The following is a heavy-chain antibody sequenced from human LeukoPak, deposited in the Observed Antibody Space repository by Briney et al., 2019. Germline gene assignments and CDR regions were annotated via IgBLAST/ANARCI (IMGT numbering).Heavy chain of an antibody. D-gene: IGHD3-10*01. CDR2: ISSSSSYI. CDR3: ARDRGTTNNWFDP. Sequence: GGSLRLSCAASGFTFSSNSMNWVRQAPGKGLEWVSSISSSSSYIYYADSVKGRFTISRDNAKNSLYLQMNSLRAEDTAVYYCARDRGTTNNWFDPWGQGTLVTVSS. V-gene: IGHV3-21*01. J-gene: IGHJ5*02. CDR1: GFTFSSNS.